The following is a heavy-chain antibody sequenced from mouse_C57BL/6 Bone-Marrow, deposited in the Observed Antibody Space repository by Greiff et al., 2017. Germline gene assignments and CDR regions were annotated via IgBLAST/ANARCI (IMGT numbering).Heavy chain of an antibody. V-gene: IGHV5-16*01. CDR3: AREGCYDYYAMDY. D-gene: IGHD3-3*01. CDR1: GFTFSSSY. CDR2: INHAGSST. Sequence: EVQLLQSVAGLVKPGASMKLSCTASGFTFSSSYMPWVRQVPEKGLEWVATINHAGSSTYYPHTLKGRFIIPRDNAKNNLYLQMSSLKSEDTAMYYCAREGCYDYYAMDYWGQGTLVTVS. J-gene: IGHJ4*01.